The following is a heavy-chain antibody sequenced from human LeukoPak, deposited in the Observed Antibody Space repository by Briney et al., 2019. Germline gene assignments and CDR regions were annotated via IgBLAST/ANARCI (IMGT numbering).Heavy chain of an antibody. CDR3: ARLGIAVAGTGYYFDC. D-gene: IGHD6-19*01. J-gene: IGHJ4*02. V-gene: IGHV1-8*01. CDR2: MNPNSGNT. CDR1: GYTFTSYD. Sequence: ASVKVSCKASGYTFTSYDINWVRQATGQGLEWMGWMNPNSGNTGYAQKFQGRVTMTRNTSISTAYMELSSLRSEDTAVYYCARLGIAVAGTGYYFDCWGQGTLVTVSS.